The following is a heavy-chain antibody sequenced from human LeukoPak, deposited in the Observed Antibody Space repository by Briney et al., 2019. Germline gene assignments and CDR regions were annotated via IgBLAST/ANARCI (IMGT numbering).Heavy chain of an antibody. CDR1: GFTFDDYA. CDR2: ISWNSGSI. D-gene: IGHD1-1*01. CDR3: AKDRERRYYYYYMDV. J-gene: IGHJ6*03. Sequence: GGSLRLSCAASGFTFDDYAMQWVRQAPGKGLEWVSGISWNSGSIGYADSVKGRFTISRDNAKNSLYLQMNSLRAEDMALYYCAKDRERRYYYYYMDVWGKGTTVTVSS. V-gene: IGHV3-9*03.